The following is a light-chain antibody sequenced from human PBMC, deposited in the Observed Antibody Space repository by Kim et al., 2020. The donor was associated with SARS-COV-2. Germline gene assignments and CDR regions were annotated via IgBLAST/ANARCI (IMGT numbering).Light chain of an antibody. Sequence: ASVGDRVTITCRASQDISISLAWFQQEPGKAPKSLIYGASSLQSGVPSKFSGSGSGTDFTLTISSLQPEDFATYFCQQYNSYPFTFGGGTKVDIK. V-gene: IGKV1-16*02. CDR3: QQYNSYPFT. CDR2: GAS. J-gene: IGKJ4*01. CDR1: QDISIS.